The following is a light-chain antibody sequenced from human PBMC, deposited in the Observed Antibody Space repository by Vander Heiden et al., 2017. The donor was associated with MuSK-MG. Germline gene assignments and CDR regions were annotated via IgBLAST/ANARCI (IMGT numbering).Light chain of an antibody. V-gene: IGKV3-11*01. CDR1: QSVSSH. CDR2: DAF. J-gene: IGKJ4*01. Sequence: EIVLTQSPATLSLSPGERATLSCRASQSVSSHLAWYQKKPGQAPRLLIYDAFNRATGIPARFSGGGYGTDFTLTISSREPEDFAVYYCLQSSKRPPITFGRGTKVEIK. CDR3: LQSSKRPPIT.